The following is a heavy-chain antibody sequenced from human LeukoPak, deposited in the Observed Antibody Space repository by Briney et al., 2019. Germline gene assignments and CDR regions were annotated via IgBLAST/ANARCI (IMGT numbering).Heavy chain of an antibody. J-gene: IGHJ3*02. V-gene: IGHV3-74*01. CDR2: INSDESNT. Sequence: GGSLRLSCAASGFTFSHYLMHWVRHAPGKGLVWVSRINSDESNTTSYADSVKGRFIISRDNAKNTLYLQMNSLRAEDTAVYFCGRGGNGIDIWGQGTTVIVSS. D-gene: IGHD2-8*01. CDR3: GRGGNGIDI. CDR1: GFTFSHYL.